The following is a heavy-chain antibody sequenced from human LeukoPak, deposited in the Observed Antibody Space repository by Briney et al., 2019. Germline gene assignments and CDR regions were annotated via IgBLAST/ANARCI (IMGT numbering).Heavy chain of an antibody. D-gene: IGHD6-19*01. CDR1: GGSISSYY. V-gene: IGHV4-59*08. CDR2: IYYSGST. J-gene: IGHJ4*02. CDR3: ARGLSGWYVYFDY. Sequence: PSETLSLTCTVSGGSISSYYWSWIRQPPGKGLEWIGYIYYSGSTNYNPSLKSRVTTSVDTSKNQFSLKLSSVTAADTAVYYCARGLSGWYVYFDYWGQGTLVTVSS.